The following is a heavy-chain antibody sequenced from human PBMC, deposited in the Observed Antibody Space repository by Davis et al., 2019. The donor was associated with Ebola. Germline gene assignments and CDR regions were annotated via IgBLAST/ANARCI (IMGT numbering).Heavy chain of an antibody. CDR3: ARSITMIVVGPADV. Sequence: ASVKVSCKASGYTLTSYGISWVRQAPGQGLEWMGWISAYNGNTNYAQKLQGRVTMTTDTSTSTAYMELRSLRSDDTAVYYCARSITMIVVGPADVWGQGTTVTVSS. CDR1: GYTLTSYG. CDR2: ISAYNGNT. V-gene: IGHV1-18*01. J-gene: IGHJ6*02. D-gene: IGHD3-22*01.